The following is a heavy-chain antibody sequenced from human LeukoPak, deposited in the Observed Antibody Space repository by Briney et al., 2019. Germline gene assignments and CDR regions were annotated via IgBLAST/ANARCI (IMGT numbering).Heavy chain of an antibody. CDR2: THSSGGT. CDR3: IVFGDSNH. D-gene: IGHD4-17*01. Sequence: PGGSLRLSCAASGFTGSHNYMSWVRQAPGKGLEWVSATHSSGGTYYADSVKGRFTISRDTSKNTLHLQINSLSVEDTAVYYCIVFGDSNHWGQGTLVTVSS. J-gene: IGHJ5*02. V-gene: IGHV3-53*01. CDR1: GFTGSHNY.